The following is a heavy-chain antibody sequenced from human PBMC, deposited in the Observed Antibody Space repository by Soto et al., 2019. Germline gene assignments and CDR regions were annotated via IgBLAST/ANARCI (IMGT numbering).Heavy chain of an antibody. CDR3: TKYGATTVTYPEY. CDR2: ISYEGSIK. Sequence: QVQLVESGGGVVQPGRSLRLSCAASGFSFRSYGMHWVRQALGKGLEWVAVISYEGSIKYYADSVKGRFTISRDNSKNTLYLETNSLRAEDMAVYCCTKYGATTVTYPEYWGRGTQVTVSS. CDR1: GFSFRSYG. D-gene: IGHD4-17*01. V-gene: IGHV3-30*18. J-gene: IGHJ4*01.